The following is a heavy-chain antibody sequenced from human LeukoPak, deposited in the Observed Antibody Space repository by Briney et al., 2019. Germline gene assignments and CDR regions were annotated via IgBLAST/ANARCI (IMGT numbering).Heavy chain of an antibody. D-gene: IGHD6-13*01. J-gene: IGHJ4*02. Sequence: GGSLRLSCAASGFTFSDHYMDWVRQAPGKGLEWIGRTGNKANNYPTEYAASVKGRFTISRDDSKTTVYLQMNSLKTEDTAVYYCTTGYASNWYVWGQGTLVTVSS. CDR1: GFTFSDHY. V-gene: IGHV3-72*01. CDR2: TGNKANNYPT. CDR3: TTGYASNWYV.